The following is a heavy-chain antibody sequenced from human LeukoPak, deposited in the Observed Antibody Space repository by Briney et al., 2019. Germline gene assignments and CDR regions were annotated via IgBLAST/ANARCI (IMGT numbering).Heavy chain of an antibody. CDR2: IYPSDSHA. CDR1: GYTFTTYW. J-gene: IGHJ4*02. D-gene: IGHD5-18*01. V-gene: IGHV5-51*01. CDR3: ARSPDTIYFDY. Sequence: GESLKISCEGSGYTFTTYWIGWVRRMPGKGLEWMAIIYPSDSHARYSPSFQGQVTISADRSISTAYLQWSSLKASDTAMYYCARSPDTIYFDYWGQGTLVTVSS.